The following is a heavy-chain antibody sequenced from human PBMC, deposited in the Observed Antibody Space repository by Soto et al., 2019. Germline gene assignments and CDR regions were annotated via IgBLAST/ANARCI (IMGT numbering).Heavy chain of an antibody. CDR3: AKTRGAMIYAISVYGMDV. J-gene: IGHJ6*02. V-gene: IGHV3-23*01. D-gene: IGHD2-8*01. Sequence: EVQLLESGGGFIHPGGSLRLSCAASGFSFSSFAMNWVRQAPGKGLEWVSIISGSADSTFYEDSVKGRFTISRDNSKSTLYLQINSLRAEDTAVYYCAKTRGAMIYAISVYGMDVWGQGTTVTVSS. CDR1: GFSFSSFA. CDR2: ISGSADST.